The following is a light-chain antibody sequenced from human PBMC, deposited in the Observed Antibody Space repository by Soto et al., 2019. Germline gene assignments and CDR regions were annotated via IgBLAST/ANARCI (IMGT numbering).Light chain of an antibody. V-gene: IGKV3D-20*02. CDR3: QVRTNWSIA. Sequence: EIVLTQSPGTLSLSPGERATLSCRASQSVSSSYLAWYQQKPGQAPRLLIYDASNRATGIPARFGGSGSGTDFTLTINNLEPEDFAVYYCQVRTNWSIAFGRGTRLEIK. CDR2: DAS. CDR1: QSVSSSY. J-gene: IGKJ5*01.